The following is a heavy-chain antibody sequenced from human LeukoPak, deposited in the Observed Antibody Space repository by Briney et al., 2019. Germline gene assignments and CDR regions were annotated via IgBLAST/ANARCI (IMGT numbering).Heavy chain of an antibody. D-gene: IGHD3-22*01. Sequence: GGSLRLPCAASGFIFSGQWMHWVRQPPGEGLVWVSRINSDGSSRSYADSVKGRFTISRDNAKNTLYLQMNSLRAEDTALYYCASLSAYDTVDYWGQGTLVTVSS. CDR2: INSDGSSR. CDR1: GFIFSGQW. CDR3: ASLSAYDTVDY. V-gene: IGHV3-74*01. J-gene: IGHJ4*02.